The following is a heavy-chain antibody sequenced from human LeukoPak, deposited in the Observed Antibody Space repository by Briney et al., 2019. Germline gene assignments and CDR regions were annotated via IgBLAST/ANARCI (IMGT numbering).Heavy chain of an antibody. CDR1: GFTFSSYS. D-gene: IGHD2/OR15-2a*01. Sequence: GGSLRLSCAASGFTFSSYSMNWVRQAPGKGLEWVSVIYSGGSTYYADSVKGRFTISRDNSKNTLYLQMNSLRAEDTAVYYCARNRGMGYWGQGTLVTVSS. CDR2: IYSGGST. V-gene: IGHV3-66*02. J-gene: IGHJ4*02. CDR3: ARNRGMGY.